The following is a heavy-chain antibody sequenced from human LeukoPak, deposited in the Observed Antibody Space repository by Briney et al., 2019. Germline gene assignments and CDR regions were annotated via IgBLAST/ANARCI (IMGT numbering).Heavy chain of an antibody. J-gene: IGHJ4*02. V-gene: IGHV3-48*01. D-gene: IGHD2-21*01. CDR1: GFTFSSYS. Sequence: GGSLRLSCAASGFTFSSYSMNWVRQAPGKGLEWVSYISSSSSTIYYADSVKGRFTISRDNSKNTLYLQMNSLRAEDTAVYYCAKDPHIVVVIAIGPPDYWGQGTLVTVSS. CDR2: ISSSSSTI. CDR3: AKDPHIVVVIAIGPPDY.